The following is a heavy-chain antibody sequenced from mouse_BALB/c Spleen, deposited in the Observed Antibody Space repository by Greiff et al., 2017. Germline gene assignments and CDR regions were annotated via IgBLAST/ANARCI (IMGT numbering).Heavy chain of an antibody. V-gene: IGHV1S81*02. Sequence: VQLQQPGAELVKPGASVKLSCKASGYTFTSYYMYWVKQRPGQGLEWIGGINPSNGGTNFNEKFKSKATLTVDKASSTAYMQLSSLTSEDSAVDYCTRYYGYLYAMDYWGQGTSVTVSS. CDR1: GYTFTSYY. J-gene: IGHJ4*01. CDR2: INPSNGGT. D-gene: IGHD2-2*01. CDR3: TRYYGYLYAMDY.